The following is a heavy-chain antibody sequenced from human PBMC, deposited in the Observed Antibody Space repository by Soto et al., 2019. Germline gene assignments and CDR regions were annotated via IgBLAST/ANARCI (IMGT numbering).Heavy chain of an antibody. CDR3: ARVSGIYYYGMDV. J-gene: IGHJ6*02. V-gene: IGHV4-59*12. D-gene: IGHD3-10*01. Sequence: SETLSLTCTVSGGSISSFHWSWIRQPPGKGLEWIGYIYSGSTNYNASLKSRVTISVDTSKNQFSLKLSSVTAADTAVYYCARVSGIYYYGMDVWGQGTTVTVSS. CDR1: GGSISSFH. CDR2: IYSGST.